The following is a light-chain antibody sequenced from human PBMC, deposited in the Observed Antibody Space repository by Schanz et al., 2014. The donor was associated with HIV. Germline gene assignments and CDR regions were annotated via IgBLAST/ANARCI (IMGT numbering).Light chain of an antibody. CDR2: DNN. CDR3: GTWDSSLSAVV. CDR1: SSNIGNNY. J-gene: IGLJ2*01. V-gene: IGLV1-51*01. Sequence: QSVLTQPPSVSAAPGQKVTISCSGSSSNIGNNYVSWYQQFPGTAPKLLIYDNNKRPSGIPDRFSGSKSGTSATLGITGLQTGDEADYCCGTWDSSLSAVVFGGGTKLTVL.